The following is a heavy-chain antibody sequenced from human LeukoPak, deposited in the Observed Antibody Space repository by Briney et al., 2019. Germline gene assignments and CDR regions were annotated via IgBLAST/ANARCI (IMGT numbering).Heavy chain of an antibody. V-gene: IGHV7-4-1*02. CDR2: INSNTGNP. CDR1: GYTFISSG. D-gene: IGHD6-19*01. J-gene: IGHJ4*02. Sequence: ASVKVSCKASGYTFISSGISWVRQAPGQGLEWMGWINSNTGNPTYARGLTGRFVFFWDTSVSTAYLQISSLKAEDTAVYYCARVRYTSGLYYFESWGQGTLVIVSS. CDR3: ARVRYTSGLYYFES.